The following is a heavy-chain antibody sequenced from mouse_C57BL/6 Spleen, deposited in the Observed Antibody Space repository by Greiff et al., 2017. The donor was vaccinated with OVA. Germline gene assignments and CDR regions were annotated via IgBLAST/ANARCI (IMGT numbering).Heavy chain of an antibody. D-gene: IGHD1-1*01. CDR1: GFTFTDYY. CDR2: INPNNGGT. Sequence: EVPLQQSGPELVKPWASVKISCTSSGFTFTDYYMNWVQQSHGTSLAWIGDINPNNGGTSSNQKFKGKATLTVDKSSSTAYMELRSLTSEDSAVYYCARTYGSSYRFAYWGQGTLVTVSA. V-gene: IGHV1-26*01. J-gene: IGHJ3*01. CDR3: ARTYGSSYRFAY.